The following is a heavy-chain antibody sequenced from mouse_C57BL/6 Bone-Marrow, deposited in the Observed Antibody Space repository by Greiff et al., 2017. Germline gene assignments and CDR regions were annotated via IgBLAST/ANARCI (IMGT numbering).Heavy chain of an antibody. V-gene: IGHV5-4*01. Sequence: EVKLMESGGGLVKPGGSLKLSCAASGFTFSSYAMSWVRQTPEKRLEWVATISDGGSYTYYPDNVKGRFTISRDNAKNNLYLQMSHLKSEDTAMYYCAREGTTASRGRYFDYWGQGTTLTVSS. J-gene: IGHJ2*01. D-gene: IGHD1-2*01. CDR3: AREGTTASRGRYFDY. CDR2: ISDGGSYT. CDR1: GFTFSSYA.